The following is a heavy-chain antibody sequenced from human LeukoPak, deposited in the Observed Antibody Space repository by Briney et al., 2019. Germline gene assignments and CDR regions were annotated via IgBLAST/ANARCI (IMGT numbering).Heavy chain of an antibody. CDR2: INPNSGGT. Sequence: ASVKVSCKASGYMFTGYYMHWVRQAPGQGLEWMGWINPNSGGTNYAQKFQGRVTMTRDTSISTAYMELSSLRSDDTAVYYCARGYCSGDCFTLFDYSGPATLVTVSS. CDR3: ARGYCSGDCFTLFDY. CDR1: GYMFTGYY. V-gene: IGHV1-2*02. J-gene: IGHJ4*02. D-gene: IGHD2-21*02.